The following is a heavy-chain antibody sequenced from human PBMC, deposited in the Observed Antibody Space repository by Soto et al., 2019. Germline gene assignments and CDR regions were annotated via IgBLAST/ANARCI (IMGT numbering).Heavy chain of an antibody. J-gene: IGHJ4*02. CDR2: ISSTTNYI. Sequence: GGSLRLSCAASGFTFTCYSMNWVRQAPGRGLEWVSSISSTTNYIYYADSMKGRFTISRDNAKNSLYLEMTSLRDEDTAVYYCARESEDLPSNFDYWGQGTLVTVSS. CDR3: ARESEDLPSNFDY. CDR1: GFTFTCYS. V-gene: IGHV3-21*06.